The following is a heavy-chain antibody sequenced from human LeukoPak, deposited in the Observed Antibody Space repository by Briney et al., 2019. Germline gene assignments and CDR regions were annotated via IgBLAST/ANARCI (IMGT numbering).Heavy chain of an antibody. J-gene: IGHJ6*02. Sequence: ASVKVSCKASGGTFSSYPVSWVRQAPGQGLEWMGIINPSGGSTSYAQKFQGRVTMTRDTSTSTVYMELSSLRSEDTAVYYCARDRSQPLTYYDFWSGYDYYYGMDVWGQGTTVTVSS. CDR2: INPSGGST. CDR3: ARDRSQPLTYYDFWSGYDYYYGMDV. V-gene: IGHV1-46*01. CDR1: GGTFSSYP. D-gene: IGHD3-3*01.